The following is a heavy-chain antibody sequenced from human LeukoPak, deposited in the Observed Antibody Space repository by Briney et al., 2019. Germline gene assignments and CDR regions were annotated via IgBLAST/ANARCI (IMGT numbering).Heavy chain of an antibody. Sequence: SSVKVSCKASGGTFSSYAIIWVRQAPGQGLEWIGRIIPIFGIANYAQKFQGRVTITADKSTSTAYMELSSLRSEDTAVYYCASLGSQGYCSSTSCPSQVDYWGQGTLVTVSS. D-gene: IGHD2-2*01. V-gene: IGHV1-69*04. J-gene: IGHJ4*02. CDR1: GGTFSSYA. CDR3: ASLGSQGYCSSTSCPSQVDY. CDR2: IIPIFGIA.